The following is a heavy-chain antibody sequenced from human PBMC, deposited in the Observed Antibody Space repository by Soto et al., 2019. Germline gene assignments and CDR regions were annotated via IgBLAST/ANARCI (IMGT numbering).Heavy chain of an antibody. CDR2: IIPILGIA. CDR1: GYTFTSYG. D-gene: IGHD3-10*01. J-gene: IGHJ4*02. V-gene: IGHV1-69*04. CDR3: ARDIIMVRGVITEFDY. Sequence: SVKVSCKASGYTFTSYGMHWVRQAPGQGLEWMGRIIPILGIANYAQKFQGRVTITADKSTSTAYMELSSLRSEDTAVYYCARDIIMVRGVITEFDYWGQGTLVTVPQ.